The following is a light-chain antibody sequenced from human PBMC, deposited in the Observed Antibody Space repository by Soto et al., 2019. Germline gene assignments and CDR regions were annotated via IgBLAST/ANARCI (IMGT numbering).Light chain of an antibody. V-gene: IGLV2-14*01. Sequence: QSALTQPASVSGSPGQSITISCTGTSSDVGGYNYVSWYQQHPGKAPKLMVYDVSNRPSGVSNRFSGSKSGNTASLTISGLQAWDEADYYCSSYTISNTQVFGGGTKLTVL. CDR1: SSDVGGYNY. CDR3: SSYTISNTQV. CDR2: DVS. J-gene: IGLJ3*02.